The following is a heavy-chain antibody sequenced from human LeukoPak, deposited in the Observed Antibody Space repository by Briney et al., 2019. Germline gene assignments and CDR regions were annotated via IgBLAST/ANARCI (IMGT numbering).Heavy chain of an antibody. J-gene: IGHJ4*02. Sequence: PGGSLRLSCAASGFTFNNYAMSWVRQAPGKGLEWVSAISSSGDITFYADSVKGRFTISRDNSRYTLYVQMNSLRAEDAAVYYCAKDRPNYYESNGHYYRLNGDYWGQGTLVTVSS. CDR2: ISSSGDIT. V-gene: IGHV3-23*01. D-gene: IGHD3-22*01. CDR3: AKDRPNYYESNGHYYRLNGDY. CDR1: GFTFNNYA.